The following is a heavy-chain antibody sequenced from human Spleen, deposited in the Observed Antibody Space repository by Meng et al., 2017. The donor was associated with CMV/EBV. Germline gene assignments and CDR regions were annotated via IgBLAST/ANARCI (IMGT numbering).Heavy chain of an antibody. CDR3: ARELDDFWSGYGMDV. V-gene: IGHV3-23*03. D-gene: IGHD3-3*01. J-gene: IGHJ6*02. CDR1: GFSFGSYA. Sequence: GESLKISCAASGFSFGSYAMSWVRQAPGKGLEWVSVIYGGGYSTYYADSVKGRFSVSRDNSKNTLYLQMTSLRVEETAVYYCARELDDFWSGYGMDVWGQGTTVTVSS. CDR2: IYGGGYST.